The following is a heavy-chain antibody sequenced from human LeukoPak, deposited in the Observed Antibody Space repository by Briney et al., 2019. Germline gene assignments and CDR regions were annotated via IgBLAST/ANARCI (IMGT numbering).Heavy chain of an antibody. CDR3: AKSSPRAMVRGVITTGAPDY. CDR2: ISGSGGST. V-gene: IGHV3-23*01. J-gene: IGHJ4*02. CDR1: GFTFSSYA. Sequence: GGSLRLSCAASGFTFSSYAMSWVRQAPGKGLEWVSAISGSGGSTYYADSVKGRFTISRDNSKNTLYLQMNSLRAEDTAVYYCAKSSPRAMVRGVITTGAPDYWGQGTLVTVSS. D-gene: IGHD3-10*01.